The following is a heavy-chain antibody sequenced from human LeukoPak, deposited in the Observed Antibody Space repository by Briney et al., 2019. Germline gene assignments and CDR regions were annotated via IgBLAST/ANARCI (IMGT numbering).Heavy chain of an antibody. V-gene: IGHV1-46*01. CDR2: INPTIGDT. CDR1: GYTFTSYY. Sequence: ASVKVSCKASGYTFTSYYMHWVRQAPGQGLEWMGIINPTIGDTTYAQKFQGRLTMTRDMSTSTVYMELSSLTSEDTAVFYCARYRFSTVWQGGWHAFDIWGQGTVVTVSS. D-gene: IGHD6-13*01. CDR3: ARYRFSTVWQGGWHAFDI. J-gene: IGHJ3*02.